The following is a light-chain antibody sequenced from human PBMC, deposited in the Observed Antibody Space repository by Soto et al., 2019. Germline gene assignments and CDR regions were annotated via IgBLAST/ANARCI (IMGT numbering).Light chain of an antibody. V-gene: IGKV3-11*01. Sequence: EIVLTQSPATLSLSPGERATLSCRASQSVTKYLAWYQQKPGQAPRLLIYDTSNRATGIPARFSGSGSGTAFTITISSLEAEDFAVYYCQQRSNWPPITFGQGTRLEIK. CDR2: DTS. CDR3: QQRSNWPPIT. J-gene: IGKJ5*01. CDR1: QSVTKY.